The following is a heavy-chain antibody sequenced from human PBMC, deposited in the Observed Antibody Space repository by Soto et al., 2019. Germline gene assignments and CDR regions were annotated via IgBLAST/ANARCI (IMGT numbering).Heavy chain of an antibody. CDR3: ARELQWELPGYYGMDV. CDR1: GYTFTSYY. V-gene: IGHV1-46*01. CDR2: INPSGGST. D-gene: IGHD1-26*01. J-gene: IGHJ6*02. Sequence: SVKVSCKASGYTFTSYYMHWVRQAPGQGLEWMGIINPSGGSTSYAQKFQGRVTMTRDTSTSTVYMELSSLRSEDTAVYYCARELQWELPGYYGMDVWGQGTTVTVSS.